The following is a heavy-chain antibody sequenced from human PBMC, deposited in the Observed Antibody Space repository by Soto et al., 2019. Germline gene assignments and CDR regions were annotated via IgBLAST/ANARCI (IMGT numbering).Heavy chain of an antibody. V-gene: IGHV3-30-3*01. CDR1: GFTFSSYA. CDR3: ARAVTTGWYFDL. Sequence: QVQLVESGGGVVQPGRSLRLSCAASGFTFSSYAMHLVRQAPGKGLEWVAVISYDGSNKYYADSVKGRFTISRDNSKNTLYLQMNSLRAEVTAVYYCARAVTTGWYFDLWGRGTLVTVSS. CDR2: ISYDGSNK. J-gene: IGHJ2*01. D-gene: IGHD4-17*01.